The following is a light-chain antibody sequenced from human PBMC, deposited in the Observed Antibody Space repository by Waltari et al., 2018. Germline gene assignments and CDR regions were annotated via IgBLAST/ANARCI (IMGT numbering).Light chain of an antibody. V-gene: IGLV4-69*01. CDR2: VNSDGSH. CDR3: QTGGHGTWV. J-gene: IGLJ3*02. Sequence: QLVLTQSPSASASLGASVKLTCTLSSGHISNIIAWLQQQPEKGPRFLMKVNSDGSHPKGDEIPDRFSGSSAGAERYLTIARVQSEDEADYYCQTGGHGTWVFGGGTTLTVL. CDR1: SGHISNI.